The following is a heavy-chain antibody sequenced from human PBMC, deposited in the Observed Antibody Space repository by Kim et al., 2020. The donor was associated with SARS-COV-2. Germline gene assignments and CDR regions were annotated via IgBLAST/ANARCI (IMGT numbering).Heavy chain of an antibody. V-gene: IGHV5-51*01. D-gene: IGHD6-13*01. CDR2: IYPDDSDT. J-gene: IGHJ6*02. Sequence: GESLKISCKGSGYKFTNYWIGWVRQMPGKGLEWMGLIYPDDSDTRYSPPFQGQVTISADKSIGTAYLQWSSLKASDTAIYYCARAIAATGHYYYYGMGVWGQGTTVTVSS. CDR3: ARAIAATGHYYYYGMGV. CDR1: GYKFTNYW.